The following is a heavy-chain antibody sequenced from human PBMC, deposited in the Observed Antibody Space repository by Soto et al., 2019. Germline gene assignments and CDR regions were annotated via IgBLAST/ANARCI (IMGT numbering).Heavy chain of an antibody. CDR3: ASGRYGDY. CDR1: GYDFTTYG. V-gene: IGHV1-18*01. J-gene: IGHJ4*02. D-gene: IGHD1-26*01. Sequence: QVHLVQSGAEVKKSGASVKVSCKGSGYDFTTYGITWVRQAPGQGLEWMAWISAHNGNTDYAQKLQGRVTVTRDTSTSTAYMELRSLRSDDSGVYYCASGRYGDYWGQGALVTVSS. CDR2: ISAHNGNT.